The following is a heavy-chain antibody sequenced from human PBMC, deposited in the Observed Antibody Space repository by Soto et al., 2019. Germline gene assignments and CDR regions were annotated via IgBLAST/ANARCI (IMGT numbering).Heavy chain of an antibody. Sequence: LSLTCSVSGASINNFAYYWGRIRQPPGKGLEWIGTVYYNENTYYNPSLKSRVAISVDTAKNQFSLNLRSVTAADTAIYFCARRERYYGSPGWFDPWGQGTLVTVSS. D-gene: IGHD3-10*01. J-gene: IGHJ5*01. CDR1: GASINNFAYY. CDR2: VYYNENT. V-gene: IGHV4-39*01. CDR3: ARRERYYGSPGWFDP.